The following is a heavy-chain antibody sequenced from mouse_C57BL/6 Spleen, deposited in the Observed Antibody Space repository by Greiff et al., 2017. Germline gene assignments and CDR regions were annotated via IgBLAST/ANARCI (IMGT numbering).Heavy chain of an antibody. Sequence: EVNVVESGGGLVQPGGSLSLSCAASGFTFTDYYMSWVRQPPGKALEWLGFIRNKANGYTTEYSASVKGRFTISRDNSQSILYLQMNALRAEDSATYYCARSVYGNFDHWYFDVWGTGTTVTVSS. D-gene: IGHD2-1*01. J-gene: IGHJ1*03. CDR1: GFTFTDYY. V-gene: IGHV7-3*01. CDR2: IRNKANGYTT. CDR3: ARSVYGNFDHWYFDV.